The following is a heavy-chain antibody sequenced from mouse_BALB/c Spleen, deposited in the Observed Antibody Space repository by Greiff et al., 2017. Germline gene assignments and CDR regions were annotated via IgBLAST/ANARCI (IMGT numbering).Heavy chain of an antibody. CDR2: IDPANGNT. Sequence: EVQLVESGAELVKPGASVKLSCTASGFNIKDTYMHWVKQRPEQGLEWIGRIDPANGNTKYDPKFQGKATITADTSSNTAYLQLSSLTSEDTAVYYCARPIYYYGSSYIYAMDYWGQGTSVTVSS. CDR1: GFNIKDTY. D-gene: IGHD1-1*01. V-gene: IGHV14-3*02. CDR3: ARPIYYYGSSYIYAMDY. J-gene: IGHJ4*01.